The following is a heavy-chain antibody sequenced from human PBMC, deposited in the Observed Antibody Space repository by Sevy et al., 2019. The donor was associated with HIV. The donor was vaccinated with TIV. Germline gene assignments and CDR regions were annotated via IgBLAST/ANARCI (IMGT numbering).Heavy chain of an antibody. Sequence: GGSLRLSCAASGFTFSKYSMSWVRQAPGKGLEWVSTLSFGCGRINYADSVKGRFTISGDDSKNTLYLQMNSLRADDTAVYYCAREGCTKPHDYWGQGTLVTVSS. CDR2: LSFGCGRI. J-gene: IGHJ4*02. D-gene: IGHD2-8*01. CDR1: GFTFSKYS. V-gene: IGHV3-23*01. CDR3: AREGCTKPHDY.